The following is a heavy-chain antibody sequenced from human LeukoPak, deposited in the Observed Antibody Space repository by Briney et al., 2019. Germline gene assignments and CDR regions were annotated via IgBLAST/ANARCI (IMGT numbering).Heavy chain of an antibody. J-gene: IGHJ6*02. CDR2: ISNSGSAI. Sequence: GGSLRLSCAASAFTFSSYEMNWVRQAPGKGLEWVSYISNSGSAIYYADSVKGRFTISRDNAKNSLYLQMNSLRAEDTAVYYCARVYGSGSYPPWYGMDVWGQGTTVTVSS. V-gene: IGHV3-48*03. CDR1: AFTFSSYE. CDR3: ARVYGSGSYPPWYGMDV. D-gene: IGHD3-10*01.